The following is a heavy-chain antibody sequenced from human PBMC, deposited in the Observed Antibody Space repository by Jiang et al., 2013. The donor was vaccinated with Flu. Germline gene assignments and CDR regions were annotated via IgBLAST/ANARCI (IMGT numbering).Heavy chain of an antibody. CDR1: GYTFTGYY. CDR3: AGPGDDSSGYYLDY. D-gene: IGHD3-22*01. Sequence: GYTFTGYYMHWVRQAPGQGLEWMGWINPNSGGTNYAQKFQGRVTMTRDTSISTAYMELSRLRSDDTAVYYCAGPGDDSSGYYLDYWGQGTLVTVSS. J-gene: IGHJ4*02. CDR2: INPNSGGT. V-gene: IGHV1-2*02.